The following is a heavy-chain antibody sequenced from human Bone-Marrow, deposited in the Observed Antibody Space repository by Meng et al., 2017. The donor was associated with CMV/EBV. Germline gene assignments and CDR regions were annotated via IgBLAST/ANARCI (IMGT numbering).Heavy chain of an antibody. CDR3: AKDQTYCGGDCYSVQGY. Sequence: GGSLRLSCAASGFTFSSYAMTWVRQAPGKGLEWVSTIGGSGGSTYHADSVKGRFTISRDNPKNTLYLQMNSLRAEDTAVYYCAKDQTYCGGDCYSVQGYWGQGTRVTVSS. CDR2: IGGSGGST. J-gene: IGHJ4*02. CDR1: GFTFSSYA. D-gene: IGHD2-21*01. V-gene: IGHV3-23*01.